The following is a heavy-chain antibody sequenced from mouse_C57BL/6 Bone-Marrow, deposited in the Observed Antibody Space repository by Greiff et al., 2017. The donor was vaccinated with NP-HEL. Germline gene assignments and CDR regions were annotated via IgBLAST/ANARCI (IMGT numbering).Heavy chain of an antibody. D-gene: IGHD1-1*01. Sequence: QVQLQQSGAELAKPGASVKLSCKASGYTFTSYWMHWVKQRPGQGLEWIGYINPSSGYTKYNQKFKDKATLTADKSSSTAYMQLSSLTYEDAAFYYCARSHYTVVANSPYYYAMDYWGQGTSVTVSS. CDR2: INPSSGYT. J-gene: IGHJ4*01. V-gene: IGHV1-7*01. CDR3: ARSHYTVVANSPYYYAMDY. CDR1: GYTFTSYW.